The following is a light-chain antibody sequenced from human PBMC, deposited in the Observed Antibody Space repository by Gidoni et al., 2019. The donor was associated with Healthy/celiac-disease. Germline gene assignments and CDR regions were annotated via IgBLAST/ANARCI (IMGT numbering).Light chain of an antibody. CDR1: QSISNY. Sequence: DIQMTQSPSSLSASVGARVTITCRASQSISNYLNWYQQKPGKAPKLLIYAASSLQSGVPSRFSGSESGTDFTLTISSLQPEDFATYYCQQTYSTPWTLGQGTKVEIK. CDR3: QQTYSTPWT. CDR2: AAS. J-gene: IGKJ1*01. V-gene: IGKV1-39*01.